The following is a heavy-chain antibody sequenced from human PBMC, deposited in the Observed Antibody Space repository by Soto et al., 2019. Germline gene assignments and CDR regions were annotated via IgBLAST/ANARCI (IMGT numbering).Heavy chain of an antibody. D-gene: IGHD3-16*01. J-gene: IGHJ6*02. CDR2: IWYDGSNK. Sequence: GGSLRLSCAASGFTFSSYGMHWVRQAPGKGLEWVAVIWYDGSNKYYADSVKGRFTISRDNSKNTLYLQMNSLRAEDTAVYYCAREGGVIARESMDVWGQGTTVTV. V-gene: IGHV3-33*01. CDR3: AREGGVIARESMDV. CDR1: GFTFSSYG.